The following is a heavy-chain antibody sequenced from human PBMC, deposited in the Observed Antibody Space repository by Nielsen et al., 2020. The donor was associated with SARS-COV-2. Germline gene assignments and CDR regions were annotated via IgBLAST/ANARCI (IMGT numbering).Heavy chain of an antibody. J-gene: IGHJ5*02. CDR3: ARGDSSSWYYWFDP. Sequence: GGSLRLSCAASGFTFSSYDMHWVRQATGKGLEWVSAIGTAGDTYYPGSVKGRFTISRKNAKNSLYLQMNSLRAGDTAVYYCARGDSSSWYYWFDPWGQGTLVTVSS. CDR2: IGTAGDT. V-gene: IGHV3-13*04. D-gene: IGHD6-13*01. CDR1: GFTFSSYD.